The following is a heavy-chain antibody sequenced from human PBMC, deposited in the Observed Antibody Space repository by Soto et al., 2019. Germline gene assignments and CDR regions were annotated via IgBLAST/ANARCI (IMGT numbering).Heavy chain of an antibody. CDR2: IKQDGSEK. Sequence: GGSLRLSCAASGFTFSSYWMSWVRQAPGKGLEWVANIKQDGSEKYYVDSVKGRFTISRDNAKNSLYLQMNSLRAEETAVYDCTTAYDFSSGYYPPYFDAWGQGTLVTVSS. CDR1: GFTFSSYW. J-gene: IGHJ4*02. V-gene: IGHV3-7*01. D-gene: IGHD3-3*01. CDR3: TTAYDFSSGYYPPYFDA.